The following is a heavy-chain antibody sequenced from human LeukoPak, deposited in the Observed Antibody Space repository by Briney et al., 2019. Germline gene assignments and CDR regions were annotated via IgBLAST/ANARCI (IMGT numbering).Heavy chain of an antibody. J-gene: IGHJ4*02. CDR3: ARQLAYCGGDCYSEAFDY. Sequence: SETLSLTCAVYGGSFSGYSWNWIRQPPVKGLEWIGEINHSGGSNYNPSLKSRVTISVDTSKKQFSLKLSSVTAADTAVYYCARQLAYCGGDCYSEAFDYWGQGTLVTVSS. D-gene: IGHD2-21*02. CDR1: GGSFSGYS. CDR2: INHSGGS. V-gene: IGHV4-34*01.